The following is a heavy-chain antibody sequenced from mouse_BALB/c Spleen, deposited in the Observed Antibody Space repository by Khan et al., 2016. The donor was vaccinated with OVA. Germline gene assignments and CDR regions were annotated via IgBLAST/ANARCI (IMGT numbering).Heavy chain of an antibody. V-gene: IGHV1S132*01. CDR2: IYPGTGRT. CDR3: AREDEENYAMDY. CDR1: GSIFTSYW. Sequence: VQLQQSGTELVRPGASVKLSCKISGSIFTSYWIHWISQRSGQGLEWLARIYPGTGRTYYNEKFTGKATLTAAKSSNTAYMQRCSLKSEDSAVYFCAREDEENYAMDYWGQGTSVTVSS. J-gene: IGHJ4*01.